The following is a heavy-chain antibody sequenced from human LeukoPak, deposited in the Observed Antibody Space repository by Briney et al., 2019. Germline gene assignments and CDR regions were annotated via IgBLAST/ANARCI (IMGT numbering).Heavy chain of an antibody. CDR2: IDPSDSFT. CDR1: GYSFTSYW. CDR3: TRLHVYGDYTHLDY. D-gene: IGHD4-17*01. J-gene: IGHJ4*02. V-gene: IGHV5-10-1*01. Sequence: GEALRISFKGSGYSFTSYWNSWGRPRPGKGVEWMVRIDPSDSFTNYSTSFQGHITVSADQSITTAYLQWSSLKASATAMYYCTRLHVYGDYTHLDYWGQGTLVTVSS.